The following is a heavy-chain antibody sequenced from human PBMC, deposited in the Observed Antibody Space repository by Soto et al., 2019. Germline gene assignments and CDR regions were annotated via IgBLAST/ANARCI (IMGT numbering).Heavy chain of an antibody. CDR2: IIPTFASP. J-gene: IGHJ6*02. D-gene: IGHD2-8*01. Sequence: QVQLVQSGAEVKKPGSSVKVSCKASGGTFSNFAISWVRQAPGQGLEWMGAIIPTFASPYYAQRFQGRISITADASTTTAFIEVSSLRSDDTAVYCCARDRVMRGNSYYYGMDVWGQGTTVTVSS. CDR3: ARDRVMRGNSYYYGMDV. CDR1: GGTFSNFA. V-gene: IGHV1-69*12.